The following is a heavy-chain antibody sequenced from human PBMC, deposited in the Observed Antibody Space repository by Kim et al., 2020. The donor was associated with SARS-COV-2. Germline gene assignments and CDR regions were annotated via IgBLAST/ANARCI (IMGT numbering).Heavy chain of an antibody. Sequence: YADSVKGRFTISRDNSKNTLYLQMNSLRAEDTAVYYCAKCILTGYDYFDYWGQGTLVTVSS. J-gene: IGHJ4*02. D-gene: IGHD3-9*01. V-gene: IGHV3-23*01. CDR3: AKCILTGYDYFDY.